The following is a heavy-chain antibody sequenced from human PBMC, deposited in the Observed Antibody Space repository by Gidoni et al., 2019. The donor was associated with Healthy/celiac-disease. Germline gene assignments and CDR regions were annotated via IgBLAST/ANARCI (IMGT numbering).Heavy chain of an antibody. J-gene: IGHJ3*02. V-gene: IGHV4-61*02. CDR1: GGPISSGSYY. Sequence: QVQLQESGPGLVKPSQTLSLTCTVSGGPISSGSYYWSWIRQPAGKGLEWIGRINTSGSTNYNPSLKSRVTIPVDTSKNQFPLKLSSVTAADTAGYYCAGGWFGGGADIWGQGTMVTVSS. D-gene: IGHD3-10*01. CDR2: INTSGST. CDR3: AGGWFGGGADI.